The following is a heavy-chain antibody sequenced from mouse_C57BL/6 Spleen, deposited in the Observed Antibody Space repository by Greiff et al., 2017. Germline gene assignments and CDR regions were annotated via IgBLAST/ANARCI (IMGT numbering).Heavy chain of an antibody. V-gene: IGHV1-42*01. Sequence: VQLQQSGPELVRPGASVKISCKASGYSFTGYYMNWVKQTPKKSLEWIGAINPSTGGTTYNQKFKAKATLTVDKSSSTAYMQLKSLTSEDSAVYYCASSGYYGNNAYYFDDWGTGTTLTVSS. D-gene: IGHD1-1*01. J-gene: IGHJ2*01. CDR2: INPSTGGT. CDR3: ASSGYYGNNAYYFDD. CDR1: GYSFTGYY.